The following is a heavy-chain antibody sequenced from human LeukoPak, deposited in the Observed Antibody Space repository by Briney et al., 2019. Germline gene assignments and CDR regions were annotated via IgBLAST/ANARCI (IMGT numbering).Heavy chain of an antibody. J-gene: IGHJ4*02. V-gene: IGHV1-2*02. Sequence: ASVKVSCKASGYTFTGYYMHWVRQAPGQGLEWMGWISPNSGGTNYAQKFQGRVTMTRDTSISTAYMELSRLRSDDTAVYYCARDTAFIGYCSSTSCYPPYYFDYWGQGTLVTVSS. CDR3: ARDTAFIGYCSSTSCYPPYYFDY. CDR1: GYTFTGYY. D-gene: IGHD2-2*01. CDR2: ISPNSGGT.